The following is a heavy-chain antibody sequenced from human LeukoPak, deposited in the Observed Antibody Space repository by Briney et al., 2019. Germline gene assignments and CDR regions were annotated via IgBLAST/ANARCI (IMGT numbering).Heavy chain of an antibody. Sequence: GGSLRLSCAASGFTFSSYSMNWVRQAPGKGLEGVSSISSSSSYIYYADSVKGRFTISRDNAKNSLYLQMNSLRVEDTAVYYCARNERWLQSAGYWGQGTLVTVSS. CDR1: GFTFSSYS. D-gene: IGHD5-24*01. CDR2: ISSSSSYI. V-gene: IGHV3-21*01. J-gene: IGHJ4*02. CDR3: ARNERWLQSAGY.